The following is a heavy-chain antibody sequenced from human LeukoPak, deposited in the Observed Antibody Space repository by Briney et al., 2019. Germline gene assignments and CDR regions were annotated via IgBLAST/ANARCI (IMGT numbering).Heavy chain of an antibody. CDR2: IIPILGIA. CDR1: GGTFSSYA. Sequence: SVKVSCKASGGTFSSYAISWVRQAPGQGLEWMGRIIPILGIANYAQKFQGRVTITAHKSTSTAYMELSSLRSEDTAVYYCARGVRDSSSWYLVWFDPWGQGTLVTVSS. CDR3: ARGVRDSSSWYLVWFDP. J-gene: IGHJ5*02. D-gene: IGHD6-13*01. V-gene: IGHV1-69*04.